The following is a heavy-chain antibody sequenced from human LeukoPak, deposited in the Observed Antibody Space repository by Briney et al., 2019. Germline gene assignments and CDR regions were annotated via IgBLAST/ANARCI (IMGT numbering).Heavy chain of an antibody. CDR3: ARHVTDSSGYYMDAFDI. Sequence: TSETLSLTCTVSGGSISSYYWSWIRQPPGKGLEWIGYIYYSGSTNYNPSLKSRVTISVDTSKNQFSLKLSSVTAADTAVYYCARHVTDSSGYYMDAFDIWGQGTMVTVSS. J-gene: IGHJ3*02. CDR1: GGSISSYY. D-gene: IGHD3-22*01. CDR2: IYYSGST. V-gene: IGHV4-59*08.